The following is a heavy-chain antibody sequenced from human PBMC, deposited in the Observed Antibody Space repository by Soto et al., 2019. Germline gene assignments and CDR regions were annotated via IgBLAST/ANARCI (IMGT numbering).Heavy chain of an antibody. J-gene: IGHJ4*02. CDR1: GGSISSSNW. Sequence: PSETLSLTCAVSGGSISSSNWWSWVRQPPGKGLEWIGEIYHSGSTNYNPSLKSRVTISVDKSKNQFSLILRSVTAADTAVYYCARLGDYYQAFNYGGQETLVTVSS. CDR2: IYHSGST. CDR3: ARLGDYYQAFNY. V-gene: IGHV4-4*02. D-gene: IGHD3-22*01.